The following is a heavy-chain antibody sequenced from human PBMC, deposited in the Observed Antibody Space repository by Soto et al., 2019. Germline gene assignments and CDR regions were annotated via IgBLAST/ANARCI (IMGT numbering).Heavy chain of an antibody. CDR3: ERDVAAAGYFHDAFDI. J-gene: IGHJ3*02. Sequence: GGSLRLSCAASGFTFSSYWMSWVRQAPGKGLEWVANIKQDGSEKYYVDSVKGRFTISRDNAKNSLYLQMNSLRAEDTDVYDCERDVAAAGYFHDAFDIWGQGTMVTVSS. CDR1: GFTFSSYW. CDR2: IKQDGSEK. D-gene: IGHD6-13*01. V-gene: IGHV3-7*01.